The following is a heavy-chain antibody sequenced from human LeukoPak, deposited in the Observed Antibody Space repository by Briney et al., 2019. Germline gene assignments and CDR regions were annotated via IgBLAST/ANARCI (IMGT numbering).Heavy chain of an antibody. D-gene: IGHD3-3*01. Sequence: GASVKVSCKASGYTFTGYYMHWVRQAPGQGLEWMGWINPNSGGTNYAQKFQGRVTMTRDTSISTAYMELSRLRSDDTAVYYCARDFYDFWSGYHDAFDIWGQGTMVTVSS. CDR1: GYTFTGYY. J-gene: IGHJ3*02. CDR3: ARDFYDFWSGYHDAFDI. V-gene: IGHV1-2*02. CDR2: INPNSGGT.